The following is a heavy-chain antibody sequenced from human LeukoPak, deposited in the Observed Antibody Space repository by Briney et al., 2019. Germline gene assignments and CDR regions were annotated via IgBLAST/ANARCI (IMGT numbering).Heavy chain of an antibody. D-gene: IGHD2-2*01. CDR3: ARGGCCSSTSCLSFDY. CDR1: GGSISSHY. J-gene: IGHJ4*02. Sequence: SETLSLTCTVSGGSISSHYWSWIRQPPAKGLEWIGYIYYSGSTNYNPSLKSRVTISVDTSKNQSSLKLSSVTAADTAVYYCARGGCCSSTSCLSFDYWGQGTLVTVSS. CDR2: IYYSGST. V-gene: IGHV4-59*11.